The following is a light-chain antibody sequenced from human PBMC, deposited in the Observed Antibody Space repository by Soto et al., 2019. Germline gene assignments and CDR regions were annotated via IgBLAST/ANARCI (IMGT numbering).Light chain of an antibody. J-gene: IGKJ4*01. Sequence: DIQMTQSPSSVSASVGDRVTITCRANQGISSCLAWYQQKPGKAPKLLMYAASHLQSGVPSRFSGGGSGTDFTLTISSLQAEDFAISYCQHARNFPLTFGGGTKVEIK. CDR1: QGISSC. V-gene: IGKV1-12*01. CDR3: QHARNFPLT. CDR2: AAS.